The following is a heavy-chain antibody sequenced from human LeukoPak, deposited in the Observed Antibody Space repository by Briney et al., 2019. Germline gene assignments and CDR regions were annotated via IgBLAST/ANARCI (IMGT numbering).Heavy chain of an antibody. CDR1: GGSISSGGYY. D-gene: IGHD4/OR15-4a*01. V-gene: IGHV4-31*03. CDR2: IYYSGST. Sequence: SETLSLTCTVSGGSISSGGYYWSWIRQHPGKSLEWIGYIYYSGSTYYNPSLKSRVTISVDTSKNQFSLKLSSVTAADTAVYYCASGALYYYYYGMDVWGQGTTVTVSS. CDR3: ASGALYYYYYGMDV. J-gene: IGHJ6*02.